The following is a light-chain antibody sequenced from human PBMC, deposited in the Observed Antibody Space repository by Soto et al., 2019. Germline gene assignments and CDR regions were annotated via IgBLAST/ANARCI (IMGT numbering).Light chain of an antibody. J-gene: IGKJ5*01. CDR2: GAS. CDR3: QQRNNWPPGIT. CDR1: QSMGSN. Sequence: EIVMTQSPATMSVSTGERATLSCRASQSMGSNVAWYQQKPGQAPRLLIYGASTRAAGIPARFSGSGSGTEFTLTITSLESEDFAVYYCQQRNNWPPGITFGQGARLEIK. V-gene: IGKV3-15*01.